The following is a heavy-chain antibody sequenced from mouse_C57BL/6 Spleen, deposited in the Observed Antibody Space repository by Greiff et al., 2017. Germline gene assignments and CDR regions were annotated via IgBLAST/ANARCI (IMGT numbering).Heavy chain of an antibody. CDR3: ARALPRHYSAMDY. Sequence: VQLQQSGPELVKPGASVKISCKASGYAFSSSWMNWVKQRPGKGLEWVGRIYPGDGDTNYNGKFKGKATLTADKSSSTAYMPISSLSSEDSAVYCFARALPRHYSAMDYWGQGTSVTVSS. CDR1: GYAFSSSW. D-gene: IGHD1-2*01. V-gene: IGHV1-82*01. CDR2: IYPGDGDT. J-gene: IGHJ4*01.